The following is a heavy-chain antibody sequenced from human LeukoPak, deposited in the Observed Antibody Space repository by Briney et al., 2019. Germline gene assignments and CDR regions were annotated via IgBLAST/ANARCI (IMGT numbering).Heavy chain of an antibody. CDR3: AKDTPTSSDSH. CDR2: ISGSGGST. Sequence: GGSLRLSCAASGFTFSSYAMSWVRLALRKGVEWVSAISGSGGSTYYADSVKGRFTISRDNSKNTLYLQMNSLRAEDTAVYYCAKDTPTSSDSHWGQGTLVTVSS. V-gene: IGHV3-23*01. D-gene: IGHD6-25*01. CDR1: GFTFSSYA. J-gene: IGHJ4*02.